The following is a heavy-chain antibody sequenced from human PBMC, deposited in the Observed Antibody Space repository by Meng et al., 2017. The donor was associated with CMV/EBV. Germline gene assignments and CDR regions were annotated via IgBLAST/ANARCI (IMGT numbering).Heavy chain of an antibody. CDR3: ARAKMNWNVIDAFDI. CDR2: INPSGGST. J-gene: IGHJ3*02. Sequence: ASVKVSCKASGYTFTSYYMHWVRQAPGQGLEWMGIINPSGGSTSYAQKFQGRVTMTRDTSTSTVYMELSSLRSEDTAVYYCARAKMNWNVIDAFDIWGQGTMVTVSS. CDR1: GYTFTSYY. V-gene: IGHV1-46*01. D-gene: IGHD1-1*01.